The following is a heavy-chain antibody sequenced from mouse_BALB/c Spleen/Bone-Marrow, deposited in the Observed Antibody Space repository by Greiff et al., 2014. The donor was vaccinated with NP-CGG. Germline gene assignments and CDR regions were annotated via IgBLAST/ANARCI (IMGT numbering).Heavy chain of an antibody. V-gene: IGHV14-3*02. Sequence: ESGAELVKPGASVKLSCTASGFNIKDTYMHWVKQRPEQGLEWIGRIDPANGNTKYDPKLQGKATITADTSSNTAYLQLSSLTSEDTAVYYCAPYYYGSSQFAYWGQGTLVTVSA. CDR2: IDPANGNT. J-gene: IGHJ3*01. D-gene: IGHD1-1*01. CDR1: GFNIKDTY. CDR3: APYYYGSSQFAY.